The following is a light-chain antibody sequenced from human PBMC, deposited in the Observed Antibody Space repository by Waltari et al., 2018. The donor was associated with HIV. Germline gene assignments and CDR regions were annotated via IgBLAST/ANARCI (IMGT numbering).Light chain of an antibody. Sequence: QSVLTQPPSASGTPGQRVSISCSGTNSNIGSNTVKWYQQVPGSAPKVVMYSNDHRPPGGPDRFSGSKSGTSASLAISGVQSGDEADYYCASWDDSLKAYIFGTGTKVTVL. CDR1: NSNIGSNT. CDR3: ASWDDSLKAYI. J-gene: IGLJ1*01. CDR2: SND. V-gene: IGLV1-44*01.